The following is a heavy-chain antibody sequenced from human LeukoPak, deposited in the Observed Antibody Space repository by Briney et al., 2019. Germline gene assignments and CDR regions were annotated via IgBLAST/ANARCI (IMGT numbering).Heavy chain of an antibody. CDR2: IIPIFGTA. V-gene: IGHV1-69*05. D-gene: IGHD3-22*01. Sequence: SVKVSCKASGGTFSTYAISWVRQAPGQGLEWMGRIIPIFGTANYAQKFQVRVTITTDESTSTAYMELSSLRSEDTAVYYCARSQFDSSGYDNWFDPWGQGTLVTVSS. CDR3: ARSQFDSSGYDNWFDP. CDR1: GGTFSTYA. J-gene: IGHJ5*02.